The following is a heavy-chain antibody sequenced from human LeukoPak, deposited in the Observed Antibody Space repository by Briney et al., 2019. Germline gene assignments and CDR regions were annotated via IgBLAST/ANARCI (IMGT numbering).Heavy chain of an antibody. J-gene: IGHJ3*02. CDR3: ARDRGSPDAFNI. V-gene: IGHV3-74*01. CDR1: GFTFSSYS. D-gene: IGHD1-26*01. Sequence: GGSLRLSCAASGFTFSSYSMNWVRQAPGKGLVWVSHINGDASTTIYADSVKGRFTISRDNARNTLYLQMNSLRAEDTAVYYCARDRGSPDAFNIWGQGTMVTVSS. CDR2: INGDASTT.